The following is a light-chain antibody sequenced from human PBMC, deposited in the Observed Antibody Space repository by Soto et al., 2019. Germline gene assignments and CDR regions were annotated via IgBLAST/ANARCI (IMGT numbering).Light chain of an antibody. CDR1: SSDVGGYNY. J-gene: IGLJ7*01. Sequence: QSALTQPASVSGSPGQSITISCTGTSSDVGGYNYVSWYQQHPGKAPKLMIYDVTNRPSGVSNRFSGSKSGNTASLTISGLQAEDEADYYRSSYTSSNIPVFGGGTQLTVL. CDR2: DVT. V-gene: IGLV2-14*03. CDR3: SSYTSSNIPV.